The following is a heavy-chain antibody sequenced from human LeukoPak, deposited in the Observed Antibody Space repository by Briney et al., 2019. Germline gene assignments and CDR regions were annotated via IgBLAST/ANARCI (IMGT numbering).Heavy chain of an antibody. CDR2: ISAYNGNT. V-gene: IGHV1-18*01. D-gene: IGHD5-18*01. CDR1: GYTFTSYG. J-gene: IGHJ4*02. Sequence: ASVKVSCKASGYTFTSYGIIWVRQAPGQGLEWMGWISAYNGNTNYAQKLQGRVTMTTDTSTSTAYMELRSLRSDDTAVYYCARDAGDVDTAMVTGDYWGQGTLVTVSS. CDR3: ARDAGDVDTAMVTGDY.